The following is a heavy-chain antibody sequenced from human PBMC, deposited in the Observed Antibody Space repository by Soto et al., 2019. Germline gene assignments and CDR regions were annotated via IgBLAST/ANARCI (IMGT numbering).Heavy chain of an antibody. CDR3: ARASDMDV. J-gene: IGHJ6*02. CDR2: ISAYNGNT. V-gene: IGHV1-18*03. CDR1: GYTFTNYG. Sequence: QVQMVQSGPEVKKAGAPVKVSCKTSGYTFTNYGISWVRQAPGQGLEWMGWISAYNGNTSYAQKLQGRVTMTTDTSTTTAYMELKSLRSDDMATYYCARASDMDVWGQGTTVTVSS.